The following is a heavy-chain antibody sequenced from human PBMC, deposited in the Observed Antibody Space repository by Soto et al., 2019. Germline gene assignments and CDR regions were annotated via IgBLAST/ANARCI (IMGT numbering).Heavy chain of an antibody. CDR1: GFTFSSYS. V-gene: IGHV3-21*01. CDR2: ISSSSSYI. CDR3: ARAGIAAAGQWDY. Sequence: GGSLRLSCAASGFTFSSYSMNWVRQAPGKGLEWVSSISSSSSYIYYADSVKGRFTISRDNAKNSLYLQMNSLRAEDTAVYYCARAGIAAAGQWDYWGQGTPVTVSS. D-gene: IGHD6-13*01. J-gene: IGHJ4*02.